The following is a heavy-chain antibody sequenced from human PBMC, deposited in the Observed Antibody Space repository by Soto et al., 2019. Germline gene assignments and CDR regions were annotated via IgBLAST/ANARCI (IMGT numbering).Heavy chain of an antibody. Sequence: QVQLVQSGAEVKKPGSSVKVSCKASGGTFSSYAISWVRQAPGQGLEWMGGIIPISDTTNYAQKFQGRVTITADESTSTAYMEVSRLRSEDTAVYYCARSQGSSTSLEIYYYYYYGMDVWGQGTTVTVSS. CDR3: ARSQGSSTSLEIYYYYYYGMDV. J-gene: IGHJ6*02. CDR2: IIPISDTT. D-gene: IGHD2-2*01. CDR1: GGTFSSYA. V-gene: IGHV1-69*01.